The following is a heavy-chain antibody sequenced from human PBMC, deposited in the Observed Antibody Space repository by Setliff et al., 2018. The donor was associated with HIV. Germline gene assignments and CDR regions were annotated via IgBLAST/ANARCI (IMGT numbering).Heavy chain of an antibody. Sequence: SETLSLTCAVYGGSFSGYYWGWIRQPPGKGLEWIGTIYHTGSTYSVPSLKSRVAISIDKSKSQFSLNLTSVSASDTAVYYCARSRGTQQEEYYFDYWGPGTLVTV. J-gene: IGHJ4*02. CDR3: ARSRGTQQEEYYFDY. CDR1: GGSFSGYY. CDR2: IYHTGST. D-gene: IGHD5-12*01. V-gene: IGHV4-34*01.